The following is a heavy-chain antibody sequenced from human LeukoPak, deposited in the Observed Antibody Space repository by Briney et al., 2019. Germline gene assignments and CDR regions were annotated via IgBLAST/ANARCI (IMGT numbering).Heavy chain of an antibody. CDR1: GDSISSNSAS. J-gene: IGHJ5*02. CDR2: TYHRSKWYN. V-gene: IGHV6-1*01. D-gene: IGHD6-13*01. CDR3: ARDHSDRSWSERRYNWFDP. Sequence: SQTLSLTCALSGDSISSNSASWNWIRQSPSRGLEWLGRTYHRSKWYNDYAVSVKSRITINPDTSKNQFSLQLNSVTPEDTAVYYCARDHSDRSWSERRYNWFDPWGQGTLVTVSS.